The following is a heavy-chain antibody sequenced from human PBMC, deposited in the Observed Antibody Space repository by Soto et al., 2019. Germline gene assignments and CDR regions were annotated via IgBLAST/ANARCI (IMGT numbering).Heavy chain of an antibody. CDR2: VSSSGSTI. V-gene: IGHV3-11*01. Sequence: GGSLRLSCVASGFTFSDYYMYWIRQAPGKGLEWVSYVSSSGSTIYYADSVKGRFTISRDNAKNSLYLQMNSLRAEDTAVYYCARTLDASNWYDCWGKGALVTVSS. D-gene: IGHD2-2*01. J-gene: IGHJ5*01. CDR3: ARTLDASNWYDC. CDR1: GFTFSDYY.